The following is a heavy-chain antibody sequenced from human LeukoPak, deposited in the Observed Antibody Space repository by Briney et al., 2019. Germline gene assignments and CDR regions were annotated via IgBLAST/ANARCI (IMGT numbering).Heavy chain of an antibody. V-gene: IGHV1-8*01. J-gene: IGHJ6*02. CDR1: GYTFTSYD. CDR2: MNPNSGNT. CDR3: ARGRPTQTIYYYYGMDV. D-gene: IGHD3-3*01. Sequence: ASVKVSCKASGYTFTSYDINWLRQATGQGLEWMGWMNPNSGNTGYAQKFQGRVTMTRNTSISTAYMELSSLRSEDTAVYYCARGRPTQTIYYYYGMDVWGQGTTVTVSS.